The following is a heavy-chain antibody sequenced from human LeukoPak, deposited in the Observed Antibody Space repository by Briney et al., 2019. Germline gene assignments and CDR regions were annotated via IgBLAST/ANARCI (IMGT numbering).Heavy chain of an antibody. V-gene: IGHV3-23*01. CDR2: ISGSGDNT. D-gene: IGHD5-18*01. CDR1: GFTFSSYA. Sequence: GGSLRLSCAASGFTFSSYAMSWVRQAPGKGLEWVSGISGSGDNTYYADSVKGRFTISRDNSKNTLYLQMNSLRAEETAVYDCARTVDTSMVYYFDYWGQGTLVTVSS. CDR3: ARTVDTSMVYYFDY. J-gene: IGHJ4*02.